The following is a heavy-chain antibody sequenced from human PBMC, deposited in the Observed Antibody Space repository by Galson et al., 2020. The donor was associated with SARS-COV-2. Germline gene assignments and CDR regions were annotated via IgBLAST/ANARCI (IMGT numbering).Heavy chain of an antibody. CDR2: INQDGSDK. V-gene: IGHV3-7*01. CDR3: ARDNTVVGWFDP. J-gene: IGHJ5*02. D-gene: IGHD2-15*01. Sequence: TGGSLRLSCAASGFSFSIFWMSWVRQAPGKGLEWVANINQDGSDKTYVDSVKGRFTISRDNAKNSLYLQMDSLRVEDTAVYYCARDNTVVGWFDPWGQGTLVTVSS. CDR1: GFSFSIFW.